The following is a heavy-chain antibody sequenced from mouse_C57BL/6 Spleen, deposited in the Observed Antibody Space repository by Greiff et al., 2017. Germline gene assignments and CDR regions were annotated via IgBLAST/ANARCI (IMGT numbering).Heavy chain of an antibody. CDR2: INPYNGGT. Sequence: EVKLQESGPVLVKPGASVKMSCKASGYTFTDYYMNWVKQSHGKSLEWIGVINPYNGGTSYNQKFKGKATLTVDKSSSTAYMELNSLTSEDSAVYYCARKDYSGFAYWGQGTLVTVSA. J-gene: IGHJ3*01. D-gene: IGHD1-1*01. V-gene: IGHV1-19*01. CDR3: ARKDYSGFAY. CDR1: GYTFTDYY.